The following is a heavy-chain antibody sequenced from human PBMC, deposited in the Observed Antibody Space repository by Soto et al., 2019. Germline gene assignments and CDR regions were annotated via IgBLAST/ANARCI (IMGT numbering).Heavy chain of an antibody. J-gene: IGHJ4*02. D-gene: IGHD6-19*01. Sequence: PGGSLRLSCAASEFTFSSYAMSWVRQAPGKGLEWVSTISGSGDSTNYGDSVKGRFTISRDNSKNTLFLQLNSLRVEDTAVYYCAKSQVRSGWLVRFDYWGQGTLVTVSS. CDR1: EFTFSSYA. CDR3: AKSQVRSGWLVRFDY. CDR2: ISGSGDST. V-gene: IGHV3-23*01.